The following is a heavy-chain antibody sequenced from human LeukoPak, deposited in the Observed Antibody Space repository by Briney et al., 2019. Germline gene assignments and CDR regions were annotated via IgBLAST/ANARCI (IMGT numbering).Heavy chain of an antibody. CDR3: AREGCSGGSCRYDP. J-gene: IGHJ5*02. CDR1: GYTFTSYD. D-gene: IGHD2-15*01. V-gene: IGHV1-8*01. Sequence: GSVKVSCKASGYTFTSYDINWVQQATGQGLEWMGWMNPNSGNTGYAQKFQGRVTMTRNTSISTAYMELSSLRSEDTAVYYCAREGCSGGSCRYDPWGQGTLVTVSS. CDR2: MNPNSGNT.